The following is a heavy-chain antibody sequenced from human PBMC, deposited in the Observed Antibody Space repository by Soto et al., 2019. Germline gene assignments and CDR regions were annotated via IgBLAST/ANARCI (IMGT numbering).Heavy chain of an antibody. Sequence: GGSLRLSCSPSGFTFSTYGMHWVRQAPGKGLEWVAPISHDASHRYYIDSVEGRFTISRDNSKNTLFLQLSSLRTDDTAVYFCAKDRSPELYDYGFDVWGQGTTVTVSS. CDR1: GFTFSTYG. CDR2: ISHDASHR. J-gene: IGHJ6*02. D-gene: IGHD1-26*01. CDR3: AKDRSPELYDYGFDV. V-gene: IGHV3-30*18.